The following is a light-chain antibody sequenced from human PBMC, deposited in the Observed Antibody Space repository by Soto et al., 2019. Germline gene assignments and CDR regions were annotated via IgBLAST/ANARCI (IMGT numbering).Light chain of an antibody. Sequence: EIVLTQSPGTLSLSPGERATLSCRASQSVSSSFLAWYQQKPGQAPRLLIYGASSRATGIPDRFSGSGSGTDLTLTISRLEPKDFAVYYCQQYGSSPWTFGQGTKVEIK. V-gene: IGKV3-20*01. CDR2: GAS. CDR3: QQYGSSPWT. J-gene: IGKJ1*01. CDR1: QSVSSSF.